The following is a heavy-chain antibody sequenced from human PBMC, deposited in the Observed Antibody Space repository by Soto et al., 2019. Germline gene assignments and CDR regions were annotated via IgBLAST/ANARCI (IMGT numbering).Heavy chain of an antibody. CDR2: ITDGGGSK. CDR1: GFTFGSYA. J-gene: IGHJ4*02. V-gene: IGHV3-23*01. D-gene: IGHD2-2*02. CDR3: AKVGLFRNSYMGVVRVDY. Sequence: EVQLLESGGGLVQPGGSLRLSCTASGFTFGSYAMSWVRQAPGKGLEWVSGITDGGGSKFYADSVQGRFTISRDNSKNTLYLQMSSLTAEDTAIYYCAKVGLFRNSYMGVVRVDYWGQGTLVTVSA.